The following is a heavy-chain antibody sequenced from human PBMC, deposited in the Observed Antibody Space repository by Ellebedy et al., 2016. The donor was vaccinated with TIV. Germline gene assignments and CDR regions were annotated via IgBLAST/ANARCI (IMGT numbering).Heavy chain of an antibody. D-gene: IGHD5-12*01. CDR3: ASGYDATDY. CDR1: GGSISSYY. CDR2: IYYSGST. Sequence: GSLRLXXTVSGGSISSYYWSWIRQPPGKGLEWIGYIYYSGSTNYNPSLKSRVTISVDTSKNQFSLKLSSVTAADTAVYYCASGYDATDYWGQGTLVTVSS. J-gene: IGHJ4*02. V-gene: IGHV4-59*01.